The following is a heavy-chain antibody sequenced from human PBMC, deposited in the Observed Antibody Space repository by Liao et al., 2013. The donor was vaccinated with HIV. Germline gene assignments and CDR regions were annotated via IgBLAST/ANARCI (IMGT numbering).Heavy chain of an antibody. V-gene: IGHV4-39*07. Sequence: QLQLQESGPGLEKPPETLSLTCTVSGDSISSTSNYWGWIRQPPGKGRGVDWEVSFTSGSTYYNPSLKSRVTISLDTSKRQFSLKLNSVTAADTAVYYCARNSGYGDYSEVYRSRYFDLWGRGTLVTVSS. J-gene: IGHJ2*01. D-gene: IGHD4-17*01. CDR3: ARNSGYGDYSEVYRSRYFDL. CDR2: SFTSGST. CDR1: GDSISSTSNY.